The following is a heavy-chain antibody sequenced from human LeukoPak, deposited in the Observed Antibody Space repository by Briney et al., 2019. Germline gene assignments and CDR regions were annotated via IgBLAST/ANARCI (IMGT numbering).Heavy chain of an antibody. Sequence: PGGSLRLSCAGSGFTFSDYYMSWIRQAPGEGLEWVSDISSSSTDTKYADSVKGRFTISRENDKNSLYLQMNGLRADDTAVYYCARSLGYDSSGYHSGLIDSWGQGTLVTVSS. CDR2: ISSSSTDT. J-gene: IGHJ4*02. D-gene: IGHD3-22*01. CDR1: GFTFSDYY. CDR3: ARSLGYDSSGYHSGLIDS. V-gene: IGHV3-11*03.